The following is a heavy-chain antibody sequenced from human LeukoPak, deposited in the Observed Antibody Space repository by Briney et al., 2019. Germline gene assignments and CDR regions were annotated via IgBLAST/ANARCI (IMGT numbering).Heavy chain of an antibody. D-gene: IGHD4-23*01. J-gene: IGHJ4*02. CDR1: GFIVSSNY. CDR3: ARGDDYGGAWYYFDY. Sequence: RGGCLRLSCAASGFIVSSNYMNWARQAPGKGLEGVSVIYSGGSTYYADAVTGRVNISRDNSKNTLFLHMNSLRAEDTAEYYCARGDDYGGAWYYFDYWGQGALVSASS. V-gene: IGHV3-53*01. CDR2: IYSGGST.